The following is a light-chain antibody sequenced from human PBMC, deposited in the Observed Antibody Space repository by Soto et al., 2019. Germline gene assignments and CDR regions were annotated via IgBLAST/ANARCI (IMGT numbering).Light chain of an antibody. CDR2: DAS. CDR1: QSVGSY. CDR3: QQRSSWPPVT. J-gene: IGKJ5*01. Sequence: EIVLTQSQATLSLSPGERATLSCRASQSVGSYLAWYQKKPGQAPRLLLYDASHRATGIPARFSGSGSGTDFTLTISSLEPEDFAVYYCQQRSSWPPVTFGQGTRLEIK. V-gene: IGKV3-11*01.